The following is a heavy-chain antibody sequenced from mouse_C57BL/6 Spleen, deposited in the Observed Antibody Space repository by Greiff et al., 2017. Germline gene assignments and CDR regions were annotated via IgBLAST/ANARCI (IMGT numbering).Heavy chain of an antibody. J-gene: IGHJ4*01. CDR1: GYTFTDYE. V-gene: IGHV1-15*01. CDR3: RGYFYAMDY. Sequence: QVQLKESGAELVRPGASVTLSCKASGYTFTDYEMHWVKQTPVHGLEWIGAIDPETGGTAYNQKFKGKAILTADKSSSTAYMELRSLTSEDSAVYYCRGYFYAMDYWGQGTSVTVSS. CDR2: IDPETGGT.